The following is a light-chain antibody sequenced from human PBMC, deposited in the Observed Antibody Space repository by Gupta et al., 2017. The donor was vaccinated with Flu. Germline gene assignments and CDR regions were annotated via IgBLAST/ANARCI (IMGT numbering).Light chain of an antibody. CDR1: QSISRW. Sequence: DIQMTQPPSTLSASVGDKVTFTCRASQSISRWLAWYQQKPGRAPKLLIFKTSTLESGVPSRFSGRGSGTEFTLTISSLQPDDFAIYDCQHSRTFGQGTKLEI. V-gene: IGKV1-5*03. J-gene: IGKJ2*01. CDR2: KTS. CDR3: QHSRT.